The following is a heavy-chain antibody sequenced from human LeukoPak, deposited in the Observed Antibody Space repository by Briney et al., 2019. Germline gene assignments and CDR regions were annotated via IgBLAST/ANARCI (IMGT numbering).Heavy chain of an antibody. CDR2: ISSTSTYI. D-gene: IGHD3-22*01. V-gene: IGHV3-21*04. Sequence: PGGSLRLSCAASGFNLSNYNMNWVRQAPGKGLEWVSSISSTSTYISYADSVKGRFTISRDNAKNSLYLQMNSLRAEDTALYYCAKDISPHSSGYPGAFDYWGQGTLVTVSS. CDR1: GFNLSNYN. CDR3: AKDISPHSSGYPGAFDY. J-gene: IGHJ4*02.